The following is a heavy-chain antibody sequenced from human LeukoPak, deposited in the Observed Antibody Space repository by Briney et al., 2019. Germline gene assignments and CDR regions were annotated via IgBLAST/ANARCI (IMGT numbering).Heavy chain of an antibody. J-gene: IGHJ4*02. V-gene: IGHV3-21*01. CDR2: ISSSSSYI. Sequence: PGGSLRLSCAASGFTFSSYSMTWVRQAPGKGLEWVSSISSSSSYIYYADSVKGRFTISRDNAKNSLYLQMNSLRAEDTAVYYCARGSAASYSGIDYWGQGTLVTVSS. D-gene: IGHD2-2*01. CDR1: GFTFSSYS. CDR3: ARGSAASYSGIDY.